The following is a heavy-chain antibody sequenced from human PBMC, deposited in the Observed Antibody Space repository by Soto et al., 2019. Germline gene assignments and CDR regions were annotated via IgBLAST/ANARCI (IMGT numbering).Heavy chain of an antibody. CDR2: IYWDDDK. CDR3: AHRRSRRLGGGFDY. D-gene: IGHD3-10*01. J-gene: IGHJ4*02. CDR1: GFSLSTSGVG. Sequence: QITLKESGPTLVKPTQTLTLTCTFSGFSLSTSGVGVGWIRQPPGKALEWLALIYWDDDKRYSPSLKSRLTIPQDPSKTRVVRTMTNMDPVDTATYYCAHRRSRRLGGGFDYWGQGTLVTVSS. V-gene: IGHV2-5*02.